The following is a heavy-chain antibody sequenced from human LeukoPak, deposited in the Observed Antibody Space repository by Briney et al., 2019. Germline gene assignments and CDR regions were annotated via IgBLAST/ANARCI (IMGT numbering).Heavy chain of an antibody. Sequence: GGSLRLSCAASGFTFSSYGMHWVRQAPGKGLEWVAVISYDGSNKYYADSVKGRFTISRDNSKNTLYLQMNSLRAEDTAVYYCAKDREVSLYYFDHWGQGTLVTVSS. CDR2: ISYDGSNK. CDR3: AKDREVSLYYFDH. J-gene: IGHJ4*02. CDR1: GFTFSSYG. D-gene: IGHD1-26*01. V-gene: IGHV3-30*18.